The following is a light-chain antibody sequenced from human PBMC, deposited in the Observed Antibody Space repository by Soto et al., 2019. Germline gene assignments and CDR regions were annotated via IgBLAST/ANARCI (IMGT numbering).Light chain of an antibody. CDR3: QKYGNSPWT. Sequence: EIVLTQSPGTLSLSPGERATLSCRASQSVSSSYLAWYQQKPGQAPSLLIYGASSRATGIPDRFSGSGSGTYFTITISRLEPEEFEVYYCQKYGNSPWTFGQGTKVEIK. V-gene: IGKV3-20*01. J-gene: IGKJ1*01. CDR1: QSVSSSY. CDR2: GAS.